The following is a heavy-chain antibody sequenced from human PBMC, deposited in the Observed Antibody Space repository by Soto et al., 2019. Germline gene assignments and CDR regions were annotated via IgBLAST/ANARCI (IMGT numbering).Heavy chain of an antibody. V-gene: IGHV1-2*04. J-gene: IGHJ4*02. CDR1: GYTFTGYY. Sequence: GASVKVSCKASGYTFTGYYMHWVRQAPGQGLEWMGWINPNSGGTNYAQKFQGWVTMTRDTSISTAYMELSRLRSDDTAVYYCARSLSSMITFGGVIVPYYFDYWGQGTLVTVSS. D-gene: IGHD3-16*02. CDR3: ARSLSSMITFGGVIVPYYFDY. CDR2: INPNSGGT.